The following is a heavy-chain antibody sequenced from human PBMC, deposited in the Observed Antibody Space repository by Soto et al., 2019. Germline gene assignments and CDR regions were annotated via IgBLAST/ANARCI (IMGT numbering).Heavy chain of an antibody. CDR2: ISGTGGST. CDR3: AKEMTSGYYLFDY. J-gene: IGHJ4*02. D-gene: IGHD3-22*01. V-gene: IGHV3-23*01. CDR1: GFRFYISV. Sequence: GGSLRLSCAASGFRFYISVMTWVRQAPGKGLEWVSTISGTGGSTYYPDSVKGRFTISRDNSKNTVYLQMNSLRAEDAAVYYCAKEMTSGYYLFDYWGQGTLVTVSS.